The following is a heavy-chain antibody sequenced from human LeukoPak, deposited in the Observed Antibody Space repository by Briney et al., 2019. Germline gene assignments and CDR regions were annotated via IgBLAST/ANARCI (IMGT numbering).Heavy chain of an antibody. CDR1: GYTFTSYY. Sequence: ASVKVSCKASGYTFTSYYMHWVRQAPGQGLERMGIINPSGGSTSYAQKFQGRVTMTRDTSTSTVYMELSSLRSEDTAVYYCARDRGLLWFGEAYYGMDVWGQGTTVTVSS. CDR3: ARDRGLLWFGEAYYGMDV. D-gene: IGHD3-10*01. CDR2: INPSGGST. V-gene: IGHV1-46*01. J-gene: IGHJ6*02.